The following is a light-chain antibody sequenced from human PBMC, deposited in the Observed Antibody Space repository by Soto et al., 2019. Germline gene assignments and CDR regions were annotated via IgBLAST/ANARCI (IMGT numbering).Light chain of an antibody. Sequence: IGLSQSPGTLSLSTGERATLSCRASQSVSSTYLAWYQQKPGQAPRLLIYGASSRATGIPDRFSGSGSGTDFTLTISRLEPEDFAVYYCQQYGSSPRTFGQGTNVDI. V-gene: IGKV3-20*01. CDR2: GAS. CDR3: QQYGSSPRT. CDR1: QSVSSTY. J-gene: IGKJ1*01.